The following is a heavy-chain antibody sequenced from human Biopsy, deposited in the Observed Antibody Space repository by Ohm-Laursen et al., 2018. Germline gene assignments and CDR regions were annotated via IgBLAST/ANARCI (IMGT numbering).Heavy chain of an antibody. CDR1: GGSFTGHY. D-gene: IGHD4-23*01. Sequence: TLSLTCTVSGGSFTGHYWSWIRQPPGKGLEWIGHISYTGYTSYKSSLKSRVTISLDTSRKHFSLRLTSLAAADTAVYYCARGSNEYGGLYFPHWGPGTLVTVSS. CDR3: ARGSNEYGGLYFPH. CDR2: ISYTGYT. J-gene: IGHJ1*01. V-gene: IGHV4-59*11.